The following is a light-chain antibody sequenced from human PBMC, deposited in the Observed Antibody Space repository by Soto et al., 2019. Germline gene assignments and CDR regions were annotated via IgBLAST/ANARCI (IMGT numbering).Light chain of an antibody. CDR1: STNIGGNS. J-gene: IGLJ1*01. CDR3: GSWDSSLSAYV. V-gene: IGLV1-51*01. CDR2: DDD. Sequence: QSVLTQPPSVSAAPGQRSTAPCSGSSTNIGGNSVSWYQQLPGTAPKLLIYDDDKRPSGIPDRFSGSKSGTSATLGITGFQTGDEADYYCGSWDSSLSAYVFGTGTKVTVL.